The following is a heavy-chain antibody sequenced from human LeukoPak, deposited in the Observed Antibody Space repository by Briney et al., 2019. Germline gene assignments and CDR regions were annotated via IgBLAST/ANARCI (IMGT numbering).Heavy chain of an antibody. J-gene: IGHJ6*03. CDR2: VYYSGTT. CDR3: ARTKVYCSGGSCYYYYMDV. Sequence: SETLSLTCTVSGDSISLSFYYWGWIRQPPGKALEWIGSVYYSGTTSYNPSLKSRVTISVDMSKNHFSLRLRSVTAADTAVYYCARTKVYCSGGSCYYYYMDVWGKGTTVTVSS. V-gene: IGHV4-39*02. CDR1: GDSISLSFYY. D-gene: IGHD2-15*01.